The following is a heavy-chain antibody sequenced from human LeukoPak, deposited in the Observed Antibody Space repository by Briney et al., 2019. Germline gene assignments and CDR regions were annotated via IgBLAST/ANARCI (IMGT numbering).Heavy chain of an antibody. CDR2: IYYSGST. CDR1: GGSISSGDYY. CDR3: ARDGRQLRYFDWLKYDAFDI. Sequence: PSETLSLTCTVSGGSISSGDYYWSWIRQPPGKGLEWIGYIYYSGSTYYNPSLKSRVTISVDTSKNQFSLKLSSVTAADTAVYYCARDGRQLRYFDWLKYDAFDIWGQGTMVTVSS. D-gene: IGHD3-9*01. V-gene: IGHV4-30-4*01. J-gene: IGHJ3*02.